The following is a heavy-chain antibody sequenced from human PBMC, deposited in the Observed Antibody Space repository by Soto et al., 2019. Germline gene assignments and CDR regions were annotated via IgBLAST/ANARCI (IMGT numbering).Heavy chain of an antibody. V-gene: IGHV4-61*01. CDR1: VGAVSSSFFY. CDR3: ARLTTSSGWSLFEC. J-gene: IGHJ4*02. CDR2: IYYTGTT. Sequence: SETLSLTCTVSVGAVSSSFFYWSWVRQPPGQRLEWIGYIYYTGTTNYNPSLASRVAMSVDTSKKQFTLNLRSLTAADTARYYCARLTTSSGWSLFECLGQGSLVIVSS. D-gene: IGHD6-13*01.